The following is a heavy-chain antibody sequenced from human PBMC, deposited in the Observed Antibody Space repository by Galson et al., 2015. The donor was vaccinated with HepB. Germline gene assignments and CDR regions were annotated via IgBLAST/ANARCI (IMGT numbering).Heavy chain of an antibody. D-gene: IGHD5-18*01. CDR3: ARDGYSYGYGFDP. J-gene: IGHJ5*02. CDR2: IIPIFGTA. Sequence: SVKVSCKASGGTFSSYAISWVRQAPGQGLEWMGGIIPIFGTANYAQKFQGRVTITADESTSTAYMELSSLRSEDTAVYYCARDGYSYGYGFDPWGQGTLVTVSS. CDR1: GGTFSSYA. V-gene: IGHV1-69*13.